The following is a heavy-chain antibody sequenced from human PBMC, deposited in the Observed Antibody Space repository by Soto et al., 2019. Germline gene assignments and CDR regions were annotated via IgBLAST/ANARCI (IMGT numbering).Heavy chain of an antibody. CDR3: GRAGLGGFGELGPYYFDY. CDR2: ISAYNGNT. Sequence: ASVKVSCKASGYTFTSYGISWVRQAPGQGLEWMGWISAYNGNTNYAQKLQGRVTMTTDTSTSTAYMELRSLRSDDTAVYYCGRAGLGGFGELGPYYFDYWGQGTLVTVSS. J-gene: IGHJ4*02. D-gene: IGHD3-10*01. CDR1: GYTFTSYG. V-gene: IGHV1-18*01.